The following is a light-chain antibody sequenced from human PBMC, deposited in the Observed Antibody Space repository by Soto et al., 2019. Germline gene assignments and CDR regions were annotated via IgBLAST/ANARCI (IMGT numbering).Light chain of an antibody. CDR2: EVT. CDR3: VSYTDTDTLV. V-gene: IGLV2-14*01. CDR1: SGDIGGYNY. Sequence: QSVLTQPASVSGSPGQSITISCTGTSGDIGGYNYVSWYQQGPGKAPKLLIFEVTNRPSGVSNRFSGSRSGNTASLTISGLQPDDEGDYFCVSYTDTDTLVFGTGTKLTVL. J-gene: IGLJ1*01.